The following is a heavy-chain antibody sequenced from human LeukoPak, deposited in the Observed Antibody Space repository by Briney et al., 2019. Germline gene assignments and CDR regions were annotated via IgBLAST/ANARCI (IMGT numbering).Heavy chain of an antibody. CDR2: IYYSGST. CDR1: GGSISSSSYY. D-gene: IGHD3-10*01. CDR3: ARQRVLWFGAYYYGMDV. J-gene: IGHJ6*02. V-gene: IGHV4-39*01. Sequence: SETLSLTCTVSGGSISSSSYYWGWIRQPPGKGLEWIGCIYYSGSTYYNPSLKSRVTISVDTSKNQFSLKLSSVTAADMAVYYCARQRVLWFGAYYYGMDVWGQGTTVTVSS.